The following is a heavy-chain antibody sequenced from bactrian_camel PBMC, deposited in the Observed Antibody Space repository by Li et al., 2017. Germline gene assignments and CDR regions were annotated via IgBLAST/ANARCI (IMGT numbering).Heavy chain of an antibody. J-gene: IGHJ4*01. CDR2: TYSGGGGYT. D-gene: IGHD1*01. V-gene: IGHV3S6*01. Sequence: HVQLVESGGGSVQAGGSLRLSCRVSPSGFTRRSTCMGWFRQALGKEREAVAVTYSGGGGYTYYADSVKDRFSMSQGNTANTLYLQMNALKPEDTAMYYCAADTSARRCWIRKEFNVYGQGTQVTVS. CDR1: GFTRRSTC.